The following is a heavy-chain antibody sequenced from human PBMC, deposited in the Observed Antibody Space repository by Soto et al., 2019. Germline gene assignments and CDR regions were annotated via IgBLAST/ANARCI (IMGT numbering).Heavy chain of an antibody. V-gene: IGHV1-3*01. CDR1: EYTFTSYT. Sequence: QVQVLQSGAEVKKPGASVKVSCKASEYTFTSYTMHWVRQAPGQRLEWMGWINGGNGNTKYSQKFQGRVTITRDTSASTAYMELSSLRSDDTAVYDCAREIQGLYYVDYWGQGTLVTVSS. CDR2: INGGNGNT. D-gene: IGHD5-18*01. CDR3: AREIQGLYYVDY. J-gene: IGHJ4*02.